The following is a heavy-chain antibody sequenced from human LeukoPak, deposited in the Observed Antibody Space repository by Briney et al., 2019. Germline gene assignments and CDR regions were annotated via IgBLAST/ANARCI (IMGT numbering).Heavy chain of an antibody. CDR1: GFSFSSYG. CDR2: ISYDGSDK. D-gene: IGHD3-10*01. Sequence: PGGSLRLSCAASGFSFSSYGMHWVRQTPGKELEWLAVISYDGSDKYYGDSVKGRFTISRDNSKNTLYLQTNSLRADDTAAYYCAKGSVYGAGTYYDFWGQGTVVTVSS. J-gene: IGHJ4*02. V-gene: IGHV3-30*18. CDR3: AKGSVYGAGTYYDF.